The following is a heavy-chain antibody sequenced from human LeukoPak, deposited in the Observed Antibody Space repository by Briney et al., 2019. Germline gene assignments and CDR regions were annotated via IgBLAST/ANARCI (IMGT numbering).Heavy chain of an antibody. CDR3: AKDKGVRSTSLDAFDI. CDR1: GFTFSSYA. Sequence: GGSLRLSCAASGFTFSSYAMSWVRQAPGKGLEWVSAISGSGGSTYHADSVKGRFTISRDNSKNTLYLQMNSLRAEDTAVYYCAKDKGVRSTSLDAFDIWGQGTMVTVSS. J-gene: IGHJ3*02. V-gene: IGHV3-23*01. CDR2: ISGSGGST. D-gene: IGHD2-2*01.